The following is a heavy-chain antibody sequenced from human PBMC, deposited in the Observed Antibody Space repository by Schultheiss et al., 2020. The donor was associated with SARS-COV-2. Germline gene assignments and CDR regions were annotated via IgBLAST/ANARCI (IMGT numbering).Heavy chain of an antibody. J-gene: IGHJ6*02. CDR3: TRWGWLVPYYYGMDV. D-gene: IGHD6-19*01. CDR1: GYTFTSYG. Sequence: ASVKVSCKASGYTFTSYGISWVRQAPGQRLEWMGWINAGNGNTKYSQKFQGRVTITRDTSASTAYMELSSLRSEDTAVYYCTRWGWLVPYYYGMDVWGQGTTVTVSS. CDR2: INAGNGNT. V-gene: IGHV1-3*01.